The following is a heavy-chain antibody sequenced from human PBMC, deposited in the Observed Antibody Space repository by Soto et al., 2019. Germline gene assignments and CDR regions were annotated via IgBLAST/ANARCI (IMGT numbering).Heavy chain of an antibody. CDR1: GYTFTGYY. CDR3: ASSHTYYYYGMDV. CDR2: INPNSGGT. J-gene: IGHJ6*02. V-gene: IGHV1-2*04. Sequence: ASVKVSCKASGYTFTGYYMHWVRQAPGQGLEWMGWINPNSGGTNYAQKFQGWVTMTRDTSISTAYMELSRLRSGDTAVYYCASSHTYYYYGMDVWGQGTTVTVSS.